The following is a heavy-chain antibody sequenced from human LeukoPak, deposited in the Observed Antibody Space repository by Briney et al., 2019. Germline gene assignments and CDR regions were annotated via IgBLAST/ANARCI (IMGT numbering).Heavy chain of an antibody. CDR2: INHSGST. CDR1: GGSFSGYY. CDR3: ARLVVYYDSSGYDY. V-gene: IGHV4-34*01. D-gene: IGHD3-22*01. J-gene: IGHJ4*02. Sequence: PSETLSLTCAVYGGSFSGYYWSWIRQPPGKGLECIGEINHSGSTNYNPSLKSRVTISVDTSKNQFSLKLSSVTAADTAVYYCARLVVYYDSSGYDYWGQGTLVTVSS.